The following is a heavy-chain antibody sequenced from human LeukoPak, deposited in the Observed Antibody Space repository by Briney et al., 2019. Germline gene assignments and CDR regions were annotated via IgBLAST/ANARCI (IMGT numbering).Heavy chain of an antibody. D-gene: IGHD1-26*01. CDR2: MNPNSGNT. V-gene: IGHV1-8*01. J-gene: IGHJ4*02. Sequence: GASVKVSCKASGYTFTSYVINWVRQATGQGLEWMGWMNPNSGNTGYAQKFQGRVTMTRNTSISTAYMELSSLRSEDTAVYYCARTPSGSYYVYYWGQGTLVTVSS. CDR3: ARTPSGSYYVYY. CDR1: GYTFTSYV.